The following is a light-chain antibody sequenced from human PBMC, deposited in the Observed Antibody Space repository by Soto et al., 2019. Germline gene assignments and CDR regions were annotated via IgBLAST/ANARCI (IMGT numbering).Light chain of an antibody. V-gene: IGKV3-15*01. CDR1: QSVNTN. CDR2: AAS. Sequence: RLMTQSPATLSVFPGERATLSCRASQSVNTNLAWYQQKPGQAPRLLIYAASIRATGVPPSFSGSGSGTDFTLTISSLQSEDFAIYYCQQYNDWPSMYTFGQGTKLEIK. CDR3: QQYNDWPSMYT. J-gene: IGKJ2*01.